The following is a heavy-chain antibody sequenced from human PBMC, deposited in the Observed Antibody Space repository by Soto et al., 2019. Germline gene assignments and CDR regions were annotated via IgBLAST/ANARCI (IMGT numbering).Heavy chain of an antibody. CDR2: IYWDDDK. CDR3: AHTQLLWFGEPWDY. D-gene: IGHD3-10*01. Sequence: SGPTLVKPTQTLTLTCTFSGFSLSTSGVGVGWIRQPPGKALEWLALIYWDDDKRYSPSLKSRLTITKDTSKNQVVLTMTNMDPVDTATYYCAHTQLLWFGEPWDYWGQGTLVTVSS. V-gene: IGHV2-5*02. CDR1: GFSLSTSGVG. J-gene: IGHJ4*02.